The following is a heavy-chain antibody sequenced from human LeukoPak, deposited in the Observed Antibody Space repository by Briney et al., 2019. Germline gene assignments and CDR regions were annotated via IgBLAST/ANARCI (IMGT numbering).Heavy chain of an antibody. CDR3: VRYSGDADY. V-gene: IGHV3-49*03. D-gene: IGHD5-12*01. CDR1: GFTFDNYA. Sequence: GGSLRLSCTASGFTFDNYAMSWFRQAPGKGLEWVGFIRSKIYGGTTEYATSVKGRFTNSRDDSKSIAYLQMTSLKSEDTAVYYCVRYSGDADYWGQGTLVTVSS. J-gene: IGHJ4*02. CDR2: IRSKIYGGTT.